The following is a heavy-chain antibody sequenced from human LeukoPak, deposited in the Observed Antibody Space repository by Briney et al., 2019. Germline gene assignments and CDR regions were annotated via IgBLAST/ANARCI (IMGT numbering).Heavy chain of an antibody. Sequence: GGSLRLSCAASGFTFSSYGMHWVRQAPGKGLEWVAFIRYDGSNKYYADSVKGRFTISRDNAKNSLYLQMNSLRAEDTAVYYCARDGSDYGDYELSDAFDIWGQGTMVTVSS. CDR2: IRYDGSNK. V-gene: IGHV3-30*02. CDR1: GFTFSSYG. D-gene: IGHD4-17*01. J-gene: IGHJ3*02. CDR3: ARDGSDYGDYELSDAFDI.